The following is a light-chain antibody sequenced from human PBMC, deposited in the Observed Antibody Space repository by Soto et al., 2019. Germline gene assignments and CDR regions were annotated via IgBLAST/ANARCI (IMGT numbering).Light chain of an antibody. CDR2: QDA. J-gene: IGLJ2*01. CDR1: ELGDKY. CDR3: QAWDNSTPV. Sequence: SYELTQPPSVSVSPGQTATITCSGDELGDKYAFWYQQKPGQSPVLLIYQDARRPSGIPERFSGSNSGNTATLTIGGTQAMDDADYYCQAWDNSTPVFGGGTKLTVL. V-gene: IGLV3-1*01.